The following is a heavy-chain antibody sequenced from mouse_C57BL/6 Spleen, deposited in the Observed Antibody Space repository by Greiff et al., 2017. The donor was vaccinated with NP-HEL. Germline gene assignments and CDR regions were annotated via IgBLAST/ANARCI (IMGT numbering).Heavy chain of an antibody. Sequence: QVQLKESGAELARPGASVKMSCKASGYTFTSYTMHWVKQRPGQGLEWIGYINPSSGYTKYNQKFKDKATLTADKSSSTAYMQLSSLTSEDSAVYYCARRGAYDYDPAWFAYWGQGTLVTVSA. V-gene: IGHV1-4*01. CDR3: ARRGAYDYDPAWFAY. CDR2: INPSSGYT. J-gene: IGHJ3*01. D-gene: IGHD2-4*01. CDR1: GYTFTSYT.